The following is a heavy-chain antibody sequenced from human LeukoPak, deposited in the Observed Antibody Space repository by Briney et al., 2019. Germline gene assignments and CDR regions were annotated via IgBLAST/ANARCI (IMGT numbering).Heavy chain of an antibody. V-gene: IGHV1-18*01. CDR2: ISAYNGNT. CDR3: ARDGPGYCSSTSCLNWFDP. D-gene: IGHD2-2*03. CDR1: GYTFTSYG. Sequence: ASVTVSRKASGYTFTSYGISWVRQAPGQGLEWMGWISAYNGNTNYAQKLQGRVTMTTDTSTSTAYMELRSLRSDDTAVYYCARDGPGYCSSTSCLNWFDPWGQGTLVTVSS. J-gene: IGHJ5*02.